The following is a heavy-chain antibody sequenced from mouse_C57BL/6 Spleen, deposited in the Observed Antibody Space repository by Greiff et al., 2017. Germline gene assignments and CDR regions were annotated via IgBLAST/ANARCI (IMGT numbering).Heavy chain of an antibody. CDR2: IYPSDSET. V-gene: IGHV1-61*01. CDR3: ASRTAYYYAMDY. J-gene: IGHJ4*01. D-gene: IGHD3-3*01. CDR1: GYTFTSYW. Sequence: QVQLQQPGAELVRPGSSVKLSCKASGYTFTSYWMDWVKQRPGQGLEWIGNIYPSDSETHYNQKFKDKATLTVDKSSSTAYMQLSSLTSEDSAVYYCASRTAYYYAMDYWGQGTSVTVSS.